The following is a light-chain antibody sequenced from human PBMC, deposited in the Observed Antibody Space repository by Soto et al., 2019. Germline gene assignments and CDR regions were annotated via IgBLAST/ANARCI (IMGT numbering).Light chain of an antibody. CDR2: WAA. J-gene: IGKJ5*01. CDR3: QQYYTTPIT. Sequence: DIVMTQSPDSLAVSLGERATINCKSSQNVLYGSNNKNYLAWYQQKPGQPPKVRIYWAATRESGVPDRFIGSGSGTDFTLTINNLQAEDVAVYYCQQYYTTPITFGQGTRLEIK. CDR1: QNVLYGSNNKNY. V-gene: IGKV4-1*01.